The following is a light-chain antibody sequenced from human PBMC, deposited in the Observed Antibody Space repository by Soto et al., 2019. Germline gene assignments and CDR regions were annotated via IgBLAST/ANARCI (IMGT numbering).Light chain of an antibody. CDR2: KAS. J-gene: IGKJ4*01. CDR3: QQYNSYPLT. V-gene: IGKV1-5*03. Sequence: TQYPSALSAYVKARVPITCLASQSISGWLAWYQQEPGKAPKLLIYKASSLESGVPSRFSGSGSGTEFTLTISSPQPDDFVTYYCQQYNSYPLTFGGGTKVDI. CDR1: QSISGW.